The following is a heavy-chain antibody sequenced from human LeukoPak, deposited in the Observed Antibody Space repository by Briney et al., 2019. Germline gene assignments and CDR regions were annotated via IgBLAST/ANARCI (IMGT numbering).Heavy chain of an antibody. CDR1: GFTFSNYW. CDR2: INTDGRRT. J-gene: IGHJ4*02. Sequence: PGGSLRLSCAASGFTFSNYWMHWVRQAPGKGLVWVSHINTDGRRTTYADSVKGRFTISRDNAKNTLYLHMNSLRADNTAVYYCAREDRGIDYWGQGTLVTVSS. CDR3: AREDRGIDY. D-gene: IGHD3-22*01. V-gene: IGHV3-74*01.